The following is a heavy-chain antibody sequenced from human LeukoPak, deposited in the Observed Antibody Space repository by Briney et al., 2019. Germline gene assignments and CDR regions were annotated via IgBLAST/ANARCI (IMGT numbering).Heavy chain of an antibody. D-gene: IGHD6-19*01. CDR2: INPNSGGT. J-gene: IGHJ4*02. CDR1: GYTFTGYY. Sequence: GASVKVSCKASGYTFTGYYMHWVRQAPGQGLEWMGWINPNSGGTNYAQKFQGRVTMTRDTSISTAYMELSRLRSDDTAVYYCARDPSNTSGWYIYFDCWGQGTLVTVSS. V-gene: IGHV1-2*02. CDR3: ARDPSNTSGWYIYFDC.